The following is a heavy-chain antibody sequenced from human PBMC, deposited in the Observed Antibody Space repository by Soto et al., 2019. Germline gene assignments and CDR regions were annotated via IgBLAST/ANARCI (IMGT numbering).Heavy chain of an antibody. CDR1: GGSIRSGDNY. Sequence: PSETLSLTCTVSGGSIRSGDNYWSWIRQTPGKGLEWIGYIYYRGSTYYNQSLKSRVTISVDTSMNQFSPTLTSVTAADTAVYYCARDPARGGGSYLGYFDYWGQGTPVTVSS. CDR2: IYYRGST. CDR3: ARDPARGGGSYLGYFDY. J-gene: IGHJ4*02. V-gene: IGHV4-30-4*01. D-gene: IGHD1-26*01.